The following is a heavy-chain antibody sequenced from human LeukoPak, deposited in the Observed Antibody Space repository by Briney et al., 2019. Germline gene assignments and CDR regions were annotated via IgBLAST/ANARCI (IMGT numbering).Heavy chain of an antibody. J-gene: IGHJ4*02. D-gene: IGHD6-6*01. V-gene: IGHV3-30*18. CDR3: AKDGGQLGAGDY. CDR1: GFTFSSYG. CDR2: ISYDGSNK. Sequence: GRSLRLSCAASGFTFSSYGMHWVRQAPGKGLEWVAVISYDGSNKYYADSVKGRFTISRDNSKNTLYLQMNSLRAEDTAVYYCAKDGGQLGAGDYWGQGTLVTVSS.